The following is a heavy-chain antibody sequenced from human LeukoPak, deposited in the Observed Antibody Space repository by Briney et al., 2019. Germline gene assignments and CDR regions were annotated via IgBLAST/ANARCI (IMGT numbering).Heavy chain of an antibody. CDR1: GITFSNHG. Sequence: GGSLRLSCAASGITFSNHGMHWVRQAPGEGLEWVAVIWYDGSNKYYADSVKGRFTISRDNSKNTLYLQMNSLRAEDTAVYFCARDRGVSYFDYWGQGTQVTVSS. J-gene: IGHJ4*02. CDR2: IWYDGSNK. CDR3: ARDRGVSYFDY. D-gene: IGHD3-10*01. V-gene: IGHV3-33*01.